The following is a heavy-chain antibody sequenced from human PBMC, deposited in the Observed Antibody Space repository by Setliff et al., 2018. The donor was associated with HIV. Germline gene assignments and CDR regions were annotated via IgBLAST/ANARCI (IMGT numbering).Heavy chain of an antibody. CDR2: IFYSETVYYGGRT. V-gene: IGHV4-39*01. CDR1: GGSISSNNYY. CDR3: ARQTGDFDSYYSLDV. Sequence: SETLSLTCTVSGGSISSNNYYWGWIRQPPGKGLEWIGSIFYSETVYYGGRTYYNPSLKGRVTMSVGTSANQFSLRLSSVTAADTAVYYCARQTGDFDSYYSLDVWGQGTTVTVSS. J-gene: IGHJ6*02. D-gene: IGHD7-27*01.